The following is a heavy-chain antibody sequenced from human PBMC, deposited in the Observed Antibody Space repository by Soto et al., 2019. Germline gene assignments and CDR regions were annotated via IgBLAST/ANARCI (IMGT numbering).Heavy chain of an antibody. D-gene: IGHD5-12*01. J-gene: IGHJ4*02. CDR1: GFSFSSHS. V-gene: IGHV3-21*01. Sequence: EVHLVESGGGLVKPGGSLRLSCAASGFSFSSHSMDWVRQAPGKGLEWVSSIGDDPAYVYYADSVRGRFTISRDNAESSLFLQMNSLRAEDTAVYYCARNQRLLRPGYSDYWGQGTLVTVSS. CDR3: ARNQRLLRPGYSDY. CDR2: IGDDPAYV.